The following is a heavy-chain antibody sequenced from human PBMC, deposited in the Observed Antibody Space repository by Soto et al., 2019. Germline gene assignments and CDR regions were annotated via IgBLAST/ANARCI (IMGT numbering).Heavy chain of an antibody. CDR3: VKAAYTLPTDY. CDR2: ISYDGSSK. D-gene: IGHD2-2*02. V-gene: IGHV3-30-3*01. J-gene: IGHJ4*02. Sequence: GGSLRLSCVASGFTFSSFSLHWVRQAPGKGLEWLALISYDGSSKYNADSVKGRFTISRDNSNNTLYLQMNNLRVEDTAVYYCVKAAYTLPTDYWGQGTLVTVSS. CDR1: GFTFSSFS.